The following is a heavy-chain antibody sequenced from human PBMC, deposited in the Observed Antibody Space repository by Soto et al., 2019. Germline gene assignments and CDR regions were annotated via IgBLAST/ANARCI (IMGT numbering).Heavy chain of an antibody. D-gene: IGHD2-2*01. CDR3: ARNKDIVLVPAAHVTQDYYYGMDV. CDR2: IYPGDSDT. Sequence: GESLKISCKGSGYSFTSYWIGWVRQMPGKGLERMGIIYPGDSDTRYSPSFQGQVTISADKSISTAYLQWSSLKASDTAMYYCARNKDIVLVPAAHVTQDYYYGMDVWGQGTTVTVSS. J-gene: IGHJ6*02. CDR1: GYSFTSYW. V-gene: IGHV5-51*01.